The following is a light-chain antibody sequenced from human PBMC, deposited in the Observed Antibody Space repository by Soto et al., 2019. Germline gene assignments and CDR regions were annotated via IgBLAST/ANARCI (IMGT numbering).Light chain of an antibody. Sequence: ETVLTQSPGPLSLSPGERATLSCRASQSVSSSYLAWYQQKPGQAPRLLIYGASSRATGIPDRFSGSGSGTDFTLTISRLEPEDFAVYYCQQYGNSPYTFGQGTKLEIK. J-gene: IGKJ2*01. CDR3: QQYGNSPYT. CDR1: QSVSSSY. CDR2: GAS. V-gene: IGKV3-20*01.